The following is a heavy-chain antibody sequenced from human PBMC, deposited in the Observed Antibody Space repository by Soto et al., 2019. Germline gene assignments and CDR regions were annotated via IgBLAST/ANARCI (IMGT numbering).Heavy chain of an antibody. CDR1: GYTFTSYG. CDR2: ISTYKGNT. CDR3: ATRAPAFDY. V-gene: IGHV1-18*01. Sequence: QVQLVQSGPEVKKPGASVKVSCKTSGYTFTSYGIRWVRQAPGQVLAWMGWISTYKGNTNYAQKFQGRVTMTTDTSTRTAYMELRSLISDDTAVDYCATRAPAFDYRGQGTLVTVST. J-gene: IGHJ4*02.